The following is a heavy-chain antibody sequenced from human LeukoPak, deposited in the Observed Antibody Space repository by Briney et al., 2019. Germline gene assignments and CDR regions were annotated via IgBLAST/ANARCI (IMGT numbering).Heavy chain of an antibody. Sequence: GASVKVSCKASGYTLTSYYMHWVRQAPGQGLEWMGIINPSGGSTSYAQKFQGRVTMTRDTSTSTVYMELSSLRSEDTAVYYCARDPSSGPSDNWFDPWGQGTLVTVSS. J-gene: IGHJ5*02. CDR2: INPSGGST. V-gene: IGHV1-46*01. CDR1: GYTLTSYY. D-gene: IGHD6-19*01. CDR3: ARDPSSGPSDNWFDP.